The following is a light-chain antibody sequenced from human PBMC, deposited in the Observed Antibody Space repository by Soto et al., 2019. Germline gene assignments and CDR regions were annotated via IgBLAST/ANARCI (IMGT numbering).Light chain of an antibody. J-gene: IGKJ1*01. Sequence: DIPSTQSPSTLSASVGDRVTIACRSSQGISNYLAWYQQKPGTVPKLLISAASTLQTGVPSRFSGGGSGTDFTLTISSLQPEDVATYYCQKYNSAPWTFGQGTKVDI. CDR1: QGISNY. CDR3: QKYNSAPWT. V-gene: IGKV1-27*01. CDR2: AAS.